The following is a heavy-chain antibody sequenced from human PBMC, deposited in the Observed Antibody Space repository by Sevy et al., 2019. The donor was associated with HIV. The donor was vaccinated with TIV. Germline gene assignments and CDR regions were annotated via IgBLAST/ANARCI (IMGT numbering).Heavy chain of an antibody. CDR2: VYHSGTT. J-gene: IGHJ4*02. CDR1: GGSIGRSSYD. CDR3: ARQGGIVDRAFYY. Sequence: SETLSLVCTVSGGSIGRSSYDWGWIRQPPGKGLEWIGTVYHSGTTYYNPSLKSRVTILVDTSRNQFSLKLSSVTAADTAVYFCARQGGIVDRAFYYWGQGTLVTVSS. D-gene: IGHD2-21*01. V-gene: IGHV4-39*01.